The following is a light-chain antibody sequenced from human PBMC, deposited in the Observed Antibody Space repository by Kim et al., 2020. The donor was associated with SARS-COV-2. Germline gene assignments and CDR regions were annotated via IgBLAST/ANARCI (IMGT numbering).Light chain of an antibody. Sequence: QTPPLTCTVTSNNVGNQGAAWLQQHQGHPPNLLPYMNNNRPSGISERLSASRSGNTASLTITGRQPEDEADYYCSAWDSSLSAWVFGGGTKLTVL. CDR2: MNN. CDR1: SNNVGNQG. J-gene: IGLJ3*02. CDR3: SAWDSSLSAWV. V-gene: IGLV10-54*01.